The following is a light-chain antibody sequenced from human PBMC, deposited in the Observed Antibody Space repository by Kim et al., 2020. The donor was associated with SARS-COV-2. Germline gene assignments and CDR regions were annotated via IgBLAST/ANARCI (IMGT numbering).Light chain of an antibody. J-gene: IGKJ4*01. CDR2: GAS. CDR3: QQYYNWPPLT. CDR1: QSVNSN. Sequence: SVSPGERVTLSCWASQSVNSNLAWYQQKPGQAPRLLIHGASTRATGIPDRFSGSGSGTEFTLTISSLQSEDFAVYYCQQYYNWPPLTFGGGTKVEIK. V-gene: IGKV3-15*01.